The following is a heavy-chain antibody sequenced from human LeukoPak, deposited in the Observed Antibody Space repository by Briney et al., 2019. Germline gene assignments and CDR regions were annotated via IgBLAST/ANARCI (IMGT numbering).Heavy chain of an antibody. CDR1: GFTFSSYS. CDR3: ARVGIVVVPADAFDI. V-gene: IGHV3-48*01. D-gene: IGHD2-2*01. J-gene: IGHJ3*02. CDR2: ISSSSSTI. Sequence: GGSLRLSCAASGFTFSSYSMNWVRQAPGKGLEWVPYISSSSSTIYYADSVKGRFTISRDNAKNSLYLQMNSLRAEDTAVYYCARVGIVVVPADAFDIWGQGTMVTVSS.